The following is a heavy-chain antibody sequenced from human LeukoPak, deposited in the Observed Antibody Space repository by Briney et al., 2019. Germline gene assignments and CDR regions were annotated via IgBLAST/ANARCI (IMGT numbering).Heavy chain of an antibody. Sequence: GGSLRLSCAASGFTFDDYTMHWVRQAPGKGLEWVSLITWDGGSTYYADSVKGRFTISRDNSKNTLYLQMNSLRAEDTAVYYCARDWSYGPNWGQGTLVTVSS. CDR2: ITWDGGST. D-gene: IGHD5-18*01. J-gene: IGHJ4*02. V-gene: IGHV3-43*01. CDR1: GFTFDDYT. CDR3: ARDWSYGPN.